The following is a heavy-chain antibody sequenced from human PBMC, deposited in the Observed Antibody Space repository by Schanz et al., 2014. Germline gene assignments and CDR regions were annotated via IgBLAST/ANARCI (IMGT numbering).Heavy chain of an antibody. J-gene: IGHJ4*02. CDR2: IKISGDV. CDR1: GFSFSDYS. D-gene: IGHD5-18*01. CDR3: ARGGADSAMAHEY. V-gene: IGHV3-48*01. Sequence: EVQLVESGGGLVQSGGSLRLSCAASGFSFSDYSMNWVRQAPGKGLEWISYIKISGDVFYTDSVKGRFTISRDNSKNTLYLQMTSLRVEDTAVYYCARGGADSAMAHEYWGRGTLVTVSS.